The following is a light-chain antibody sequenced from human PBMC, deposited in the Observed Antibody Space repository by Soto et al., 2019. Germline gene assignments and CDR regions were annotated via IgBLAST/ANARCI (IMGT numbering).Light chain of an antibody. CDR2: DVS. Sequence: QSALTQPPSASGSPGQSVTISCTGTSSDVGRYNYISWYQQRPGKAPKLIIYDVSKRPSGVPDRFSGSKSGNTASLTISGLQADDEADYYCCSYAGSYTWVFGGGTKLTVL. V-gene: IGLV2-11*01. CDR1: SSDVGRYNY. CDR3: CSYAGSYTWV. J-gene: IGLJ3*02.